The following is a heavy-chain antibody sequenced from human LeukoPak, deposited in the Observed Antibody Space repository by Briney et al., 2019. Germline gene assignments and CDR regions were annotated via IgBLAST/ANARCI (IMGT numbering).Heavy chain of an antibody. Sequence: ASVKVSCKASGYTFTSYGISWVRQAPGQGLEWMGIINPTGGSTGYAQKFQGRVTMTRDMSTSTDYMELSSLRSEDTAIYYCARDNSVGDNAWWFDPWGQGTLVTVSS. V-gene: IGHV1-46*01. CDR2: INPTGGST. CDR3: ARDNSVGDNAWWFDP. D-gene: IGHD1-26*01. CDR1: GYTFTSYG. J-gene: IGHJ5*02.